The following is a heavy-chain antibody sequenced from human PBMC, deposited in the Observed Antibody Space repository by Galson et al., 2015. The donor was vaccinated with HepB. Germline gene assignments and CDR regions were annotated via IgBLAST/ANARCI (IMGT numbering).Heavy chain of an antibody. D-gene: IGHD3-3*01. CDR2: MYAGDSDA. CDR1: GYNFAGYW. Sequence: QSGAEVKKAGESLKISCRGFGYNFAGYWIAWVRQMPGKGLEWMGIMYAGDSDARYSPSFQGQVTISADKSVRTAYLQWVSLKPSDAGIYYCARGWRPVDGVTRLNLGIWGRGTLVAVAA. J-gene: IGHJ1*01. CDR3: ARGWRPVDGVTRLNLGI. V-gene: IGHV5-51*03.